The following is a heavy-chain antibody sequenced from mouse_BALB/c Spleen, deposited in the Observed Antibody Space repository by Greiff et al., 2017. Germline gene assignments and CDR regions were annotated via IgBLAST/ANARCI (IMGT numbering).Heavy chain of an antibody. J-gene: IGHJ1*01. Sequence: VQLKQSGPSLVKPSQTLSLTCSVTGDSITSGYWNWIRKFPGNKLEYMGYISYSGSTYYNPSLKSRISITRDTSKNQYYLQLNSVTTEDTATYYCARWFGSHWYFDVWGAGTTVTVSS. CDR1: GDSITSGY. CDR2: ISYSGST. V-gene: IGHV3-8*02. D-gene: IGHD3-1*01. CDR3: ARWFGSHWYFDV.